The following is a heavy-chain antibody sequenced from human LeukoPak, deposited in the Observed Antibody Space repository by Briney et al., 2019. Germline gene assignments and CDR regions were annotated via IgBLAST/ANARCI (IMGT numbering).Heavy chain of an antibody. J-gene: IGHJ5*02. CDR2: INHSGST. CDR1: GGSFSGYY. Sequence: KSSETLSLTCAVYGGSFSGYYWSWIRQPPGKGLEWIGEINHSGSTNYNPSLKSRVTISVDTSKNQFSLKLSSVTAADTAVYYCARASRITMVRGVIRPRNWFDPWGQGTLVTVSS. D-gene: IGHD3-10*01. V-gene: IGHV4-34*01. CDR3: ARASRITMVRGVIRPRNWFDP.